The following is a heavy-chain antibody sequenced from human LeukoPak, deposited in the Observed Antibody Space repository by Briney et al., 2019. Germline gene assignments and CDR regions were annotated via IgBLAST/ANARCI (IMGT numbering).Heavy chain of an antibody. D-gene: IGHD2-2*01. J-gene: IGHJ5*02. CDR3: AKGRDSSTTYNWFVP. CDR1: GFTFSSYA. CDR2: ISGSGGNT. Sequence: GGSLRLSCSASGFTFSSYALRWVRQAPGKGLEWVSAISGSGGNTYYADSVKGRFTVSRDNSKNTLYLQMNSLRAEDTAVYYCAKGRDSSTTYNWFVPWGQGTLVTVSS. V-gene: IGHV3-23*01.